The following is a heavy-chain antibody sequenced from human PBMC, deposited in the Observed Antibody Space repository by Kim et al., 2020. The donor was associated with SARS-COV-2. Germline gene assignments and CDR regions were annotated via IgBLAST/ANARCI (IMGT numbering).Heavy chain of an antibody. CDR2: INAGNGNT. J-gene: IGHJ6*02. Sequence: ASVKVSCKASGYTFTSYAMHWVRQAPGQRLEWMGWINAGNGNTKYSQKFQGRVTITRDTSASTAYMELSSLRSEDTAVYYCARDGDSSGWIHYYYGMDVWGQGTTVTVSS. D-gene: IGHD6-19*01. CDR1: GYTFTSYA. V-gene: IGHV1-3*01. CDR3: ARDGDSSGWIHYYYGMDV.